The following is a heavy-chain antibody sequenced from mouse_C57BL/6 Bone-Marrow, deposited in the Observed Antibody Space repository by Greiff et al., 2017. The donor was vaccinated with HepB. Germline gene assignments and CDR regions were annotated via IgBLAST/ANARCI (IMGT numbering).Heavy chain of an antibody. Sequence: VQLKESGPGLVKPSQSLSLTCSVTGYSITSGYYWNWIRQFPGNKLEWMGYISYDGSNNYNPSLKNRISITRDTSKNQFFLKLNSVTTEDTATYYCASSLGFDVWGTGTTVTVSS. D-gene: IGHD4-1*01. CDR1: GYSITSGYY. CDR3: ASSLGFDV. J-gene: IGHJ1*03. CDR2: ISYDGSN. V-gene: IGHV3-6*01.